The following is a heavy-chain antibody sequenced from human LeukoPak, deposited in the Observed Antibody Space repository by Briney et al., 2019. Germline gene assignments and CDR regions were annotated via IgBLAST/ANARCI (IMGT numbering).Heavy chain of an antibody. J-gene: IGHJ6*03. D-gene: IGHD6-13*01. CDR2: IYTSGST. CDR3: ARVAIAAAEGYRGYYYYMDV. CDR1: GDSISSSSYY. Sequence: SETLSLTCTVSGDSISSSSYYWSWIRQPAGKGLEWIGRIYTSGSTNYNPSLKSRVTMSVDTSKNQFSLKLSSVTAADTAVYYCARVAIAAAEGYRGYYYYMDVWGKGTTVTVSS. V-gene: IGHV4-61*02.